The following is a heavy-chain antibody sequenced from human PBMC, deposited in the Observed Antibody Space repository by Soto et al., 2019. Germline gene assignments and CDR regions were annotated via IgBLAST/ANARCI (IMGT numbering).Heavy chain of an antibody. Sequence: QVQLVQSGAEVKKPGSSVKVSCKASGGTFSSYAISWVRQAPGQGLEWMGGIIPIFGTANYAQKFQGRVTITADEYTSTDYMERGSLRSEDTAVYYCARGVSRAYCGGDCYSSYFDDWSQGTLVTVSS. CDR1: GGTFSSYA. V-gene: IGHV1-69*01. J-gene: IGHJ4*02. CDR3: ARGVSRAYCGGDCYSSYFDD. CDR2: IIPIFGTA. D-gene: IGHD2-21*02.